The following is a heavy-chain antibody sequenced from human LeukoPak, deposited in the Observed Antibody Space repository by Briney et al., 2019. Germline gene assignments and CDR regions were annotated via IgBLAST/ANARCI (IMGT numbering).Heavy chain of an antibody. CDR2: IRSDGSDN. J-gene: IGHJ4*02. V-gene: IGHV3-30*02. CDR3: ARGWAGSDY. D-gene: IGHD6-13*01. Sequence: PGGSLRLSCAASGFPFNTYGMHWVRQTPGKGLEWVAFIRSDGSDNYYADSVKGRFTISRDNSKNTLYLQMNSLRAEDTAVYYCARGWAGSDYWGQGTLVTVSS. CDR1: GFPFNTYG.